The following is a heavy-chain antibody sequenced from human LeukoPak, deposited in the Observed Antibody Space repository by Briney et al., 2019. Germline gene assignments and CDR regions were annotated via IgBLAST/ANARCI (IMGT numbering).Heavy chain of an antibody. Sequence: SVKVSCKASGGTFSSYAISWVRQAPGQGLEWMGGIIPIFGTANYAQKFQGRVTITADESTSTAYMELSSLRSEDTAVYYCARDLPYYDSSGPHFDYWGQGTLVTVSS. CDR2: IIPIFGTA. D-gene: IGHD3-22*01. CDR3: ARDLPYYDSSGPHFDY. V-gene: IGHV1-69*13. CDR1: GGTFSSYA. J-gene: IGHJ4*02.